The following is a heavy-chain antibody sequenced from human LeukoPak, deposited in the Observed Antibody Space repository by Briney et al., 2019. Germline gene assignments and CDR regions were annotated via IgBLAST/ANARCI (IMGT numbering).Heavy chain of an antibody. CDR2: IKHDGSEK. J-gene: IGHJ4*02. V-gene: IGHV3-7*01. CDR3: ARLRWGSFDY. D-gene: IGHD2-21*01. CDR1: GFTFSSYA. Sequence: GGSLRLSCASSGFTFSSYAMSWVRQASGKGLEWVANIKHDGSEKYYVDSVEGRFTISRDNAKNSLYLQMSSLRAEDTAVYYCARLRWGSFDYWGQGTLVTVSS.